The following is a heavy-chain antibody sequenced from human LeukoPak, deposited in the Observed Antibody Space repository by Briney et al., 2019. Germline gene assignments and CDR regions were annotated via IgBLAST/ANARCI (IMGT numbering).Heavy chain of an antibody. CDR1: GFTFRDAW. J-gene: IGHJ3*02. CDR2: INSDGSST. V-gene: IGHV3-74*01. Sequence: PGGSLRLSCAASGFTFRDAWMTWVRQAPGKGLVWVSRINSDGSSTSYADSVKGRFTISRDNAKNTLYLQINSLRAEDTAVYYCAREYRVESIAAAGTEGAFDIWGRGTMVTVSS. D-gene: IGHD6-13*01. CDR3: AREYRVESIAAAGTEGAFDI.